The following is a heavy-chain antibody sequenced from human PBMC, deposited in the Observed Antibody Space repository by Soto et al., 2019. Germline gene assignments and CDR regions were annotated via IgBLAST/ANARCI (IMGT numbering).Heavy chain of an antibody. D-gene: IGHD6-6*01. J-gene: IGHJ3*02. CDR3: ARGLAARPVFAFDI. V-gene: IGHV2-5*01. CDR1: GFPINPNVVV. CDR2: IYWSGVE. Sequence: PTLGKAARSLSVKGCFGGFPINPNVVVVGVVRQPPGKALEWLAHIYWSGVEHYSPSLKSRLSITKDTSKNQVVLTMTNMDPVDTATYYCARGLAARPVFAFDIWGQGPMVT.